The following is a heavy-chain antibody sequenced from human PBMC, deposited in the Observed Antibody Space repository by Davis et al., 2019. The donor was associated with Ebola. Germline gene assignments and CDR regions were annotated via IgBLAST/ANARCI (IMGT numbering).Heavy chain of an antibody. CDR2: ISAYNGNT. D-gene: IGHD4-23*01. Sequence: ASVKVSCKASGYSFGTYGYSWVRQAPGQGFEWMGWISAYNGNTGYAEQFQGRVTMATDTSTSTVYMELTSLTFDDTAVYYCTRAAEATRDGMDVWGQGTTVTISS. CDR1: GYSFGTYG. CDR3: TRAAEATRDGMDV. V-gene: IGHV1-18*01. J-gene: IGHJ6*02.